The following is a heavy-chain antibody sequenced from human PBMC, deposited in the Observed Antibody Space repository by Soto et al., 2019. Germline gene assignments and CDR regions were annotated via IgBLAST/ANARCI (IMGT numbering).Heavy chain of an antibody. D-gene: IGHD2-15*01. J-gene: IGHJ6*02. Sequence: PSETLSLTCTVSGGSISSSSYYWGWIRQPPGKGLEWIGSIYYSGSTYYNPSLKSRVTISVDTSKNQFSLKLSSVTAADTAVYYCAGYCTGGSCYSSYHYGIDVWGQGTTVTVSS. V-gene: IGHV4-39*01. CDR1: GGSISSSSYY. CDR3: AGYCTGGSCYSSYHYGIDV. CDR2: IYYSGST.